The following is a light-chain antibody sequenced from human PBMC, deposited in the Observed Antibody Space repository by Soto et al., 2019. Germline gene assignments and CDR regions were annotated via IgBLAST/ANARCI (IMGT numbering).Light chain of an antibody. CDR2: GAS. CDR1: QSISW. J-gene: IGKJ3*01. V-gene: IGKV1-5*01. Sequence: DIQMTQSPSTLSASVGDRVTITCRASQSISWLAWYQQKPGKAPKLLIYGASTLQSGVPSRFSGFGSGTEFTLTISSLQPEDFATYHCQQLQRTPFTFGPGTTVDV. CDR3: QQLQRTPFT.